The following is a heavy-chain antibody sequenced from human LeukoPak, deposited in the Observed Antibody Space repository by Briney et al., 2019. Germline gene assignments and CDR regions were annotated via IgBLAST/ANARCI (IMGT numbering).Heavy chain of an antibody. CDR1: GDSMNNFY. V-gene: IGHV4-59*01. Sequence: SETLSLTCTVSGDSMNNFYWGWIRQPPGKGLEWIGYIYYSGDTSYNPSLKSRVTISADTSKNQLSLKLSSVTAADTAVYYCARGGYTYGYYFDHWGQGALVTVSS. J-gene: IGHJ4*02. D-gene: IGHD5-18*01. CDR3: ARGGYTYGYYFDH. CDR2: IYYSGDT.